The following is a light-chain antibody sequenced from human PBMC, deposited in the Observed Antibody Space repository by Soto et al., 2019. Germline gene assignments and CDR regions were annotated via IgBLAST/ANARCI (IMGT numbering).Light chain of an antibody. CDR2: KGT. J-gene: IGLJ1*01. Sequence: SVLAHPASLSGSPGQSVTSSCTGTSSDAGAYNSVSWYQQHPDKAPQLMIYKGTQRPSGVSNRFSGSTSGNAASLTISGLQAGDEADYFCCSSAPESTYVFGTGTKVTVL. CDR3: CSSAPESTYV. V-gene: IGLV2-23*01. CDR1: SSDAGAYNS.